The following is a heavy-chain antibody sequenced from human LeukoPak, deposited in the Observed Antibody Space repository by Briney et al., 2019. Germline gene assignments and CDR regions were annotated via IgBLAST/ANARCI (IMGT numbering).Heavy chain of an antibody. CDR3: ARGPEYNWNDAFDY. CDR2: MSYDGSNK. V-gene: IGHV3-30-3*01. J-gene: IGHJ4*02. D-gene: IGHD1-20*01. CDR1: GFTFSSYA. Sequence: PGRSLRLSCAASGFTFSSYAMHWVRQAPGKGLEWVAVMSYDGSNKYYADSVKGRFTISRDNSKNTLYLQMNSLRAEDTAVYYCARGPEYNWNDAFDYWGQGTLVTVSS.